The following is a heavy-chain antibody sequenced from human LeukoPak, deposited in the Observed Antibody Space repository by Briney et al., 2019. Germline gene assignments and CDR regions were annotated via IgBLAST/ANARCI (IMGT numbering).Heavy chain of an antibody. Sequence: PSQTLSLTCTVSGGSISSGSYYWSWIRQPAGKGLEWIGRIYTSGSTNYNPSLKSRVTISVDTSKNQFSLKLSSVTAADTAVYYCARGGYYYGSLDYWGQGTLVTVSS. D-gene: IGHD3-10*01. CDR1: GGSISSGSYY. CDR3: ARGGYYYGSLDY. J-gene: IGHJ4*02. CDR2: IYTSGST. V-gene: IGHV4-61*02.